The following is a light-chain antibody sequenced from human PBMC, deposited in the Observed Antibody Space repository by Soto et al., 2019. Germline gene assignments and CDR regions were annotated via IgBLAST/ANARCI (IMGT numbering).Light chain of an antibody. J-gene: IGKJ1*01. Sequence: EIVLTQSPVTLSLSPGERATLSCRASQTFIRMYLSWFQQKPGQAPRLLIYGTSTRATGIPVRFSGSGSGTDFTLTISSLQPEDFAVYFCHQDFNLPWTFGQGTKVDIK. CDR2: GTS. CDR1: QTFIRMY. CDR3: HQDFNLPWT. V-gene: IGKV3D-7*01.